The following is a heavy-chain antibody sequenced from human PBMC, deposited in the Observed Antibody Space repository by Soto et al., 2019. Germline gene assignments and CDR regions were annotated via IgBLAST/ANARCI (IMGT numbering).Heavy chain of an antibody. V-gene: IGHV3-30-3*01. D-gene: IGHD3-3*01. CDR3: ARAIYDFWSGYYTGISNYYGMDV. CDR1: GFTFSSYA. J-gene: IGHJ6*02. CDR2: ISYDGSNK. Sequence: QVPLVESGGGVVQPGRSLRLSCAASGFTFSSYAMHWVRQAPGKGLEWVAVISYDGSNKYYADSVKGRFTISRDNSKNTLYLQMNSLRAEDTAVYYCARAIYDFWSGYYTGISNYYGMDVWGQGTTVTVSS.